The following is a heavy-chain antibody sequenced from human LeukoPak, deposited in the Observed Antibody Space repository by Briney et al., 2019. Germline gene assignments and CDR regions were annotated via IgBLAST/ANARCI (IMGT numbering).Heavy chain of an antibody. Sequence: GGSLRLSCAASGFTVSSIYMSWVRQAPGKGLEWVSVIYSGGSTYYADSVKGRFTISRDNSKNTLYLQMNSLRAEDTAVYYCAKDHYYDSSGAAAFDIWGQGTMVTVSS. D-gene: IGHD3-22*01. CDR2: IYSGGST. CDR1: GFTVSSIY. J-gene: IGHJ3*02. V-gene: IGHV3-53*01. CDR3: AKDHYYDSSGAAAFDI.